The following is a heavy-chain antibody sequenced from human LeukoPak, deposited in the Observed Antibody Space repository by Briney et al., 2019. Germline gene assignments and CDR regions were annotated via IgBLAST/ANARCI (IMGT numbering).Heavy chain of an antibody. CDR2: ISYDGSNK. V-gene: IGHV3-30*18. D-gene: IGHD3-10*01. J-gene: IGHJ4*02. Sequence: GGSLRLSCAASGFTFSSYGMHWVRQAPGKGLEWVAVISYDGSNKYYADSVKGRFTISRDNSKNTLYLQMYSLRAEDTAVYYCAKDRGSGSRKLYYFDYWGQGTLVTVSS. CDR3: AKDRGSGSRKLYYFDY. CDR1: GFTFSSYG.